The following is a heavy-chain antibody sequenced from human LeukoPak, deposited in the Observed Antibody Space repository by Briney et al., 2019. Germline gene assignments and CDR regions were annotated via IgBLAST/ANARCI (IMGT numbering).Heavy chain of an antibody. CDR1: GFTFRSYG. CDR2: ISSSSSYI. CDR3: ARDRYSSSTGYYYYYMDV. D-gene: IGHD6-6*01. Sequence: GGSLRPSCAASGFTFRSYGMNWVRQAPGKGLEWASSISSSSSYIYYADSVKGRFTISRDNAKNSLYLQMNSLRAEDTAVYYCARDRYSSSTGYYYYYMDVWGKGTTVTVSS. J-gene: IGHJ6*03. V-gene: IGHV3-21*01.